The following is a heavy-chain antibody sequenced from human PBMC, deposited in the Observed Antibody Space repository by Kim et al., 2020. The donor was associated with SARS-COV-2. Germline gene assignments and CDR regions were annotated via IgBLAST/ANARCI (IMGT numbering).Heavy chain of an antibody. CDR2: IYYSGST. CDR1: GGSISSSSYY. V-gene: IGHV4-39*01. CDR3: ARAGTGQLLFSLFPNWFDP. J-gene: IGHJ5*02. Sequence: SETLSLTCTVSGGSISSSSYYWGWIRQPPGKGLEWIGSIYYSGSTYYNPSLKSRVTISVDTSKNQFSLKLSYVTAADTAVYYCARAGTGQLLFSLFPNWFDPWGQGTLVTVSS. D-gene: IGHD2-2*01.